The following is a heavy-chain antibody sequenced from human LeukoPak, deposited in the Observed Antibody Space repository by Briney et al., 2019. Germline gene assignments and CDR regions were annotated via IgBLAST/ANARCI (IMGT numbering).Heavy chain of an antibody. V-gene: IGHV4-59*04. CDR3: ARRYYDFWSFHY. CDR2: IYYSGST. J-gene: IGHJ4*02. CDR1: GGSISSYY. Sequence: SETLSLTCTVSGGSISSYYWSWIRQPPGKGLEWIGTIYYSGSTYYNPSLKSRVTISVDTSKNQLSLKLTSVTAADTAVYYCARRYYDFWSFHYWGQGTLVTVFS. D-gene: IGHD3-3*01.